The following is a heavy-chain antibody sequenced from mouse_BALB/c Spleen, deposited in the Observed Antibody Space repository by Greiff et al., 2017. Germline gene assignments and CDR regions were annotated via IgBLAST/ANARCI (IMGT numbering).Heavy chain of an antibody. J-gene: IGHJ2*01. CDR1: GFTFSSYG. D-gene: IGHD1-1*01. V-gene: IGHV5-6*01. Sequence: EVQLVESGGDLVKPGGSLKLSCAASGFTFSSYGMSWVRQTPDKRLEWVATISSGGSYTYYPDSVKGRFTISRDNAKNTLYLQMSSLKSEDTAMYYCARHRYYGSSYYFDYWGQGTTLTVSS. CDR2: ISSGGSYT. CDR3: ARHRYYGSSYYFDY.